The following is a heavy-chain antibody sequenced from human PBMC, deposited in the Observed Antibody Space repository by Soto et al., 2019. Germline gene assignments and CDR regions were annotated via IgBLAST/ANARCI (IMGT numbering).Heavy chain of an antibody. Sequence: QLQLQESGPGLVKPSETLSLTCTVSGGSISSSSYYWGWIRQPPGQGLEWIGSIYYSGSTYYNPSLKSRVTISVDTSKNQFSLKLSSVTAADTAVYYCARLTAVAGPNWFDPWGQGTLVTVSS. V-gene: IGHV4-39*01. D-gene: IGHD6-19*01. CDR2: IYYSGST. CDR3: ARLTAVAGPNWFDP. J-gene: IGHJ5*02. CDR1: GGSISSSSYY.